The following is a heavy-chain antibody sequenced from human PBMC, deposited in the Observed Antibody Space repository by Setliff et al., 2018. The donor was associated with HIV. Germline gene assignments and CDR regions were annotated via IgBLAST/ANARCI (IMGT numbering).Heavy chain of an antibody. D-gene: IGHD1-26*01. Sequence: ASVKVSCKTSDYTFTNYGIYWVRQAPGQGLEWMGWISNYNGNTNYAQKFHGRVTMTADTSTRTAYMEMRGLTYDDTAVYYCARASGGNSVENGFDIWGQGTMVTVSS. V-gene: IGHV1-18*01. CDR2: ISNYNGNT. J-gene: IGHJ3*02. CDR3: ARASGGNSVENGFDI. CDR1: DYTFTNYG.